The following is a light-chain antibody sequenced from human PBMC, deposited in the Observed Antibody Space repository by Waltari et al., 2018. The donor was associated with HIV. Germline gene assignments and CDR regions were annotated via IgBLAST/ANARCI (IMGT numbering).Light chain of an antibody. CDR2: LGS. CDR1: QSLLHRNGYNY. V-gene: IGKV2-28*01. Sequence: DIVMTQSPLSLPVTPGEPASISCRSSQSLLHRNGYNYLDWYLQKPGQPPQLLIYLGSHWAPGVPDRFSGSVSGTDFTLKISRVEAEDVGVYYCMQALQTVSTFGQGTKLEIK. J-gene: IGKJ2*01. CDR3: MQALQTVST.